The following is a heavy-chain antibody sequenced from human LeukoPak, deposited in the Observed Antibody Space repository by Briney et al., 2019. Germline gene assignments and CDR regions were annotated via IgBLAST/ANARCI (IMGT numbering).Heavy chain of an antibody. CDR1: GFTFSSYW. CDR3: ARPEGGNWVYFDY. V-gene: IGHV3-7*01. CDR2: IKQDGSEK. J-gene: IGHJ4*02. D-gene: IGHD4-23*01. Sequence: GGSLRLSCAASGFTFSSYWMSWVRQAPGKGLEWVANIKQDGSEKYYVDSVKGRFTISRDNAKNSLYLQMNSLRAEDTAAYYCARPEGGNWVYFDYWGQGTLVTVSS.